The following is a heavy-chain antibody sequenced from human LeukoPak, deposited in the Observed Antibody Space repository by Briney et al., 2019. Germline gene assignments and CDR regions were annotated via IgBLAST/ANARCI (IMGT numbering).Heavy chain of an antibody. CDR3: ASYCSSTSCPHDAFDI. CDR2: IYTSGST. D-gene: IGHD2-2*01. J-gene: IGHJ3*02. CDR1: GGSISSGSYY. V-gene: IGHV4-61*02. Sequence: TLSLTCTVSGGSISSGSYYWSWIRQPAGKGLEWIGLIYTSGSTNYNPSLKSRVTISVDTSKNQFSLKLSSVTAADTAVYYCASYCSSTSCPHDAFDIWGQGTMVTVSS.